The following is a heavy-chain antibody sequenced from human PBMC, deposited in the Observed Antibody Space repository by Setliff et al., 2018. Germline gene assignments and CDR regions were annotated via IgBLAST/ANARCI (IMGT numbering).Heavy chain of an antibody. CDR3: AKEGRLVRGGIIHYHYYGMDV. V-gene: IGHV1-18*01. D-gene: IGHD3-10*01. CDR1: GYTFTSYG. CDR2: ISAYNGST. Sequence: ASVKVSCKASGYTFTSYGISWVRQAPGQGLEWMGWISAYNGSTNYAQKLQGRVTMTTDTSTSTAYMELRSLRSDDTAVYYCAKEGRLVRGGIIHYHYYGMDVWGQGTTVTVSS. J-gene: IGHJ6*02.